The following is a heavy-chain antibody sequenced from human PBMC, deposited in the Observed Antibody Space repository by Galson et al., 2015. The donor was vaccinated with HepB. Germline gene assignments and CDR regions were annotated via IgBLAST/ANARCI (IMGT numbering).Heavy chain of an antibody. Sequence: QSGAEVKKPGESLRISCKGSGYSFTSYWISWVRQMPGKGLEWMGRIDPSDSYTHYSPSFQGHVTISADKSISTAYLQWSSLKASDTAMYYCASTRVYDSSGYYLKYFQHWGQGTLVTVSS. V-gene: IGHV5-10-1*01. CDR3: ASTRVYDSSGYYLKYFQH. CDR2: IDPSDSYT. CDR1: GYSFTSYW. D-gene: IGHD3-22*01. J-gene: IGHJ1*01.